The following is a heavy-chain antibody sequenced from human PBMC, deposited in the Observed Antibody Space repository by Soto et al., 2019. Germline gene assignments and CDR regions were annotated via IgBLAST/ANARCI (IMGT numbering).Heavy chain of an antibody. CDR1: GGSISDSNYY. CDR3: ARKSHDSTRRQFDP. Sequence: HLQLQESGPGLVRPSETLSLTCTVSGGSISDSNYYWVWIRRPPGKGMEWIGIIDYSGSTYYHPSLKSRVAISVDASRNQSSLPVTSVTAADTAIYTCARKSHDSTRRQFDPWCQGTLVTVSS. D-gene: IGHD2-15*01. V-gene: IGHV4-39*01. CDR2: IDYSGST. J-gene: IGHJ5*02.